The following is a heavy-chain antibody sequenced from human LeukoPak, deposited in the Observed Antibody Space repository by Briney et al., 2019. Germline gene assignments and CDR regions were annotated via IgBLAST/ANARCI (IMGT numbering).Heavy chain of an antibody. D-gene: IGHD3-22*01. CDR1: GFTFSNYA. CDR3: AKSPSGYYDSSGYPFDY. CDR2: ISGSDGSA. Sequence: PGGSLRLSCAASGFTFSNYAMSWVRQAPGKGLEWVSDISGSDGSAYYADSVKGRFTISRDNSKNTLYLQMNSLRAEDTAVYYCAKSPSGYYDSSGYPFDYWGQGTLVTVSS. J-gene: IGHJ4*02. V-gene: IGHV3-23*01.